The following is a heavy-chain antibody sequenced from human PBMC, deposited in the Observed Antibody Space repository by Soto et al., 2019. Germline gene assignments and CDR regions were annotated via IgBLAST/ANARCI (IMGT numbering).Heavy chain of an antibody. V-gene: IGHV1-46*04. J-gene: IGHJ4*02. CDR1: GDTFTDYY. CDR3: ARGGHVVVVTAALDY. CDR2: VNPSGGHT. Sequence: QVQLMQSGAEVKKPGASVKVSCKASGDTFTDYYIHWVRQAPGQGLEWMGTVNPSGGHTTYAQHLRGRGTMTRDTATITLYLELTSLTSDDTAIYYCARGGHVVVVTAALDYWGQGTLVTVSS. D-gene: IGHD2-21*02.